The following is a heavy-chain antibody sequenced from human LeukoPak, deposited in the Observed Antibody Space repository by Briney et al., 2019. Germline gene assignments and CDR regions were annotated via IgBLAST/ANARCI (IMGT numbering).Heavy chain of an antibody. V-gene: IGHV4-39*01. J-gene: IGHJ4*02. CDR3: ARRGITYSSSFFSH. Sequence: SETLSLTCTVSGDSISGSSYNWAWVRPPPGKGLQWHGSIFYSSSTYSYPSLKSTFTISVYTNKNPFSLNVFSVTAAATATYYCARRGITYSSSFFSHWGQGTLVTVSS. CDR2: IFYSSST. CDR1: GDSISGSSYN. D-gene: IGHD6-13*01.